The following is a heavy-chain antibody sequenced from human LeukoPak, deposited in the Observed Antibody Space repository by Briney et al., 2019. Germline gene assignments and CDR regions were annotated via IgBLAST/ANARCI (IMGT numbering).Heavy chain of an antibody. CDR1: GGSISSSYY. Sequence: SETLSLTCTVSGGSISSSYYWGWIRQPPGKGLEWIGNKYYRGSTYYNPSLKSRVTISVDTSKNQFSLNLTSVTAADTAVYYCARDQYYDVSTYYEIDYWGQGTLVTVSS. D-gene: IGHD3-22*01. CDR2: KYYRGST. V-gene: IGHV4-39*07. CDR3: ARDQYYDVSTYYEIDY. J-gene: IGHJ4*02.